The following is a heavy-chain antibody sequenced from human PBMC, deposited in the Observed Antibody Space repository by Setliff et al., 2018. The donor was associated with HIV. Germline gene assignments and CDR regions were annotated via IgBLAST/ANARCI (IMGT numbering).Heavy chain of an antibody. Sequence: PSETLSLTCTVSGGSVSSSTYYWSWIRQPPGKGLEWVGTFSYSGSTYYNPSLKSRVAISVDTSKNQLSLKVSSVTAADTAVYYCARPGHGGRYYFDYWGQGTLVTVSS. CDR3: ARPGHGGRYYFDY. CDR2: FSYSGST. D-gene: IGHD3-16*01. J-gene: IGHJ4*02. V-gene: IGHV4-39*01. CDR1: GGSVSSSTYY.